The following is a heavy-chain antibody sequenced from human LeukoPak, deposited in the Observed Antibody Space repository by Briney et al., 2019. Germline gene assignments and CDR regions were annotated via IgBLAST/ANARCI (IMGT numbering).Heavy chain of an antibody. D-gene: IGHD6-13*01. V-gene: IGHV5-51*01. CDR2: IYPGDSEV. CDR3: ARLTGYRAVKYYYYYGMAA. CDR1: GYSFTSNW. J-gene: IGHJ6*02. Sequence: GESLKISCKGSGYSFTSNWIGWVRQMPGKGLECMGMIYPGDSEVRYSPSFQGHITISADKSISTAYLQWSSLKASDTAMYYCARLTGYRAVKYYYYYGMAAGAKGPRLPSP.